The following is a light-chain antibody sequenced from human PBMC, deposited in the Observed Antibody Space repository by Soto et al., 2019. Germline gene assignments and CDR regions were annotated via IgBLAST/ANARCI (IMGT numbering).Light chain of an antibody. Sequence: EIVLTQSPGTLSLSPGERATLSCRASQNVGGRFLAWYQQKPGQAPRHLINVASTRATGIPDRFSGSGSGTDFTLTISRLEPEDFAVYYCQQYGTSPIAFGQGTRLE. CDR2: VAS. J-gene: IGKJ5*01. CDR1: QNVGGRF. V-gene: IGKV3-20*01. CDR3: QQYGTSPIA.